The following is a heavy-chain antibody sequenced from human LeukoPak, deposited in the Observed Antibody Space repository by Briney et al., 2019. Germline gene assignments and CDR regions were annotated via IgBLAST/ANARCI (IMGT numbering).Heavy chain of an antibody. D-gene: IGHD4-17*01. CDR1: GFTFSSYA. CDR2: IWFDGSKE. CDR3: ARDRLRSLDY. J-gene: IGHJ4*02. Sequence: PGRSLRLSCAASGFTFSSYAMHWVRQAPGKGLEWVAVIWFDGSKEYYADSVKGRFTISGDKSKNMLYLQMNSLRVEDTAVYYCARDRLRSLDYWGQGTLVTVSS. V-gene: IGHV3-33*08.